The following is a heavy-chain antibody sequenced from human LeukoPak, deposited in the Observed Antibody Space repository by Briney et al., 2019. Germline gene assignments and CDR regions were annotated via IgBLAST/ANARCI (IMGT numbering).Heavy chain of an antibody. V-gene: IGHV4-59*01. Sequence: SETLSLTCTVSGDSISNYYWNWIRQPPGKGLEWIGYIYYSGSTKYNPSLKSRVTISVDTSKNQFSLKLSSVTAAATAVYYCARGAYCGGDCFYYFDYWGQGTLVTVSS. D-gene: IGHD2-21*01. J-gene: IGHJ4*02. CDR2: IYYSGST. CDR3: ARGAYCGGDCFYYFDY. CDR1: GDSISNYY.